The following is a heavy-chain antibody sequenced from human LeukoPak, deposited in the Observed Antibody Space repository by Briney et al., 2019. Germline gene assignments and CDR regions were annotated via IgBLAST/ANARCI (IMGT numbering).Heavy chain of an antibody. J-gene: IGHJ4*02. CDR1: GFTFSSYA. D-gene: IGHD3-10*01. CDR2: ISGSGGST. V-gene: IGHV3-23*01. CDR3: ARGPLVWFGELPGDY. Sequence: GGSLRLSCAASGFTFSSYAMSWVREAPGKGLEWVSAISGSGGSTYYADSVKGRFTVSRDNSKNTLYLQMNSLRAEDTAVYYCARGPLVWFGELPGDYWGQGTLVTVSS.